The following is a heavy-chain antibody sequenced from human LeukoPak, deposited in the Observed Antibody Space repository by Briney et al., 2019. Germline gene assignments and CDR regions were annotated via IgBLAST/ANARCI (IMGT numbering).Heavy chain of an antibody. D-gene: IGHD2-8*01. CDR2: IKSKGDGETT. V-gene: IGHV3-15*01. Sequence: GGSLRLSCAASGVTFSMPCMSSGRQAPGKGLEWVGHIKSKGDGETTDYGAPVKDRFTISRDDSKNTLYLQMNKLQSEDTALYYCTTDHTDINRCIALGGTVLFWGQGTLAIVSS. J-gene: IGHJ4*02. CDR1: GVTFSMPC. CDR3: TTDHTDINRCIALGGTVLF.